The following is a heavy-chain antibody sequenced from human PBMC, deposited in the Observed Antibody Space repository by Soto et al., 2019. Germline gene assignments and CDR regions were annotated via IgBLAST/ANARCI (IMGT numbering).Heavy chain of an antibody. Sequence: ASVKVSCKASGYTFTGYYMHWVRQAPGQGLEGMGWNNPNSGGTNYAQKFQGWVTMTRDTSISTAYMELSRLRSDDTAVYYCARGPSPYSSSRRFDSWGQGTMVTVSS. J-gene: IGHJ4*02. D-gene: IGHD6-6*01. CDR1: GYTFTGYY. CDR2: NNPNSGGT. V-gene: IGHV1-2*04. CDR3: ARGPSPYSSSRRFDS.